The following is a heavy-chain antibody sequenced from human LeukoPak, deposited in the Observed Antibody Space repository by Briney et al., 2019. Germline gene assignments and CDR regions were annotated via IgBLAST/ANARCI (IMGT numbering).Heavy chain of an antibody. CDR3: ARAYGSGSYLRYYYYGMDV. Sequence: ASVKVSCKASGYTFTSYDINWVRQATGQGLEWMGWMNPNSGNTGYAQKFQGRVTMTRNTSISTAYMELSSLRSEDTAAYYCARAYGSGSYLRYYYYGMDVWGQGTTVTVSS. V-gene: IGHV1-8*01. D-gene: IGHD3-10*01. CDR1: GYTFTSYD. J-gene: IGHJ6*02. CDR2: MNPNSGNT.